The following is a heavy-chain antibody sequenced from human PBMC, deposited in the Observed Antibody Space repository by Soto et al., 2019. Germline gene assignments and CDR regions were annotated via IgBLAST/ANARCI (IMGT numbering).Heavy chain of an antibody. CDR2: IYHSGST. V-gene: IGHV4-38-2*01. CDR3: ARTTIFGVVTIDY. J-gene: IGHJ4*02. D-gene: IGHD3-3*01. CDR1: GYSISSGYY. Sequence: SETLSLTCAVSGYSISSGYYWCFIRQPPGKGLEWIGSIYHSGSTYYNPSLKSRVTISVDTSKNQFSLKLSSVTAADTAVYYCARTTIFGVVTIDYWGQGTLVTVSS.